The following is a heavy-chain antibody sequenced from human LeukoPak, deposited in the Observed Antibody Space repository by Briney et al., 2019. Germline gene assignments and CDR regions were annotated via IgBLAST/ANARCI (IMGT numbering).Heavy chain of an antibody. CDR2: ISSSSSTI. Sequence: GGSLRLSCAASGFTFSSYSMNWVRQAPGKGLEWVSYISSSSSTIYYADSVKGRFTISRDNSKNTLYLQMNSLRAEDTAVYYCAKDLFPLEPLPYSSSWPLGYWGQGTLVTVSS. J-gene: IGHJ4*02. CDR1: GFTFSSYS. D-gene: IGHD6-13*01. V-gene: IGHV3-48*01. CDR3: AKDLFPLEPLPYSSSWPLGY.